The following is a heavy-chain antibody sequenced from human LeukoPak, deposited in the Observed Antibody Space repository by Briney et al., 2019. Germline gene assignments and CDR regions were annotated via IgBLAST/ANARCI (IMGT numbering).Heavy chain of an antibody. CDR2: IYTSGST. CDR1: GGSISSYY. D-gene: IGHD6-6*01. CDR3: ASGIAARPDYYYYYMDV. J-gene: IGHJ6*03. V-gene: IGHV4-4*09. Sequence: PSETLSLTCTVSGGSISSYYWSWIRQPPGKGLEWIGYIYTSGSTNYNPSLKSRVTISVDTSKNQFSLKLSSVTAADTAVYYCASGIAARPDYYYYYMDVWGKGTTVTVSS.